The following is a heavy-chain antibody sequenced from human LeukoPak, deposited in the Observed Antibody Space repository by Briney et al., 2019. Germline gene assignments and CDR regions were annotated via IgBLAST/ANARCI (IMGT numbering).Heavy chain of an antibody. CDR3: ARDSSTRDDYYYYYGMDV. Sequence: ASVKVSCKASGYTFTSYDINWVRQATGQGLEWMGWVNPNSGNTGYAQKFQGRVTMTRNTSISTAYMELSSLRSEDTAVYYCARDSSTRDDYYYYYGMDVWGQGTTVTVSS. V-gene: IGHV1-8*01. J-gene: IGHJ6*02. D-gene: IGHD2-2*01. CDR1: GYTFTSYD. CDR2: VNPNSGNT.